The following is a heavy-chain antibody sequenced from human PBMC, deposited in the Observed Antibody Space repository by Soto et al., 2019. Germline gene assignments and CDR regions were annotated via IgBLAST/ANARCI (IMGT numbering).Heavy chain of an antibody. CDR2: INPNSGGT. V-gene: IGHV1-2*04. D-gene: IGHD3-10*02. Sequence: ASVKVSCKASGYTFTGYYMHWVRQAPGQGPEWMGWINPNSGGTNYAQKFQGWVTMTRDTSISTAYMELSRLRSDDTAVYYCARDMSGSSPNFDYWGQGTLVTVSS. J-gene: IGHJ4*02. CDR3: ARDMSGSSPNFDY. CDR1: GYTFTGYY.